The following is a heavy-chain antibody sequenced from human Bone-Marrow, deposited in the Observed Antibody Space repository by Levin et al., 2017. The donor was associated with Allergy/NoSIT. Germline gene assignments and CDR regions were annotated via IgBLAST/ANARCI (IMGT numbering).Heavy chain of an antibody. D-gene: IGHD5-24*01. Sequence: GESLKISCEGSGYDFTNYWVAWVRQMPGKGLEWMGIIYPGDSDTRYSPVVQGQVTLSADKSINTAYLQWGSLKASDTAVYYCTRQSRAVRDGYIFWGQGTLVTVSS. V-gene: IGHV5-51*01. CDR2: IYPGDSDT. CDR1: GYDFTNYW. J-gene: IGHJ4*02. CDR3: TRQSRAVRDGYIF.